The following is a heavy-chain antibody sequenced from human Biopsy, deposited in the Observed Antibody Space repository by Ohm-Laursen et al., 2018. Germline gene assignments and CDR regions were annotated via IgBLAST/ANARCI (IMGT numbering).Heavy chain of an antibody. CDR2: INAKTGDT. J-gene: IGHJ2*01. Sequence: APVKVSCKASGYTFTGYHVHWVRQAPGQGLEWMGWINAKTGDTNYAQKFQGRVTMTRDTSISTAYVDLSSLRSDDTAVYYCARHAPSYSGSYWRYFDLWGRGTLVTVSS. CDR3: ARHAPSYSGSYWRYFDL. CDR1: GYTFTGYH. V-gene: IGHV1-2*02. D-gene: IGHD1-26*01.